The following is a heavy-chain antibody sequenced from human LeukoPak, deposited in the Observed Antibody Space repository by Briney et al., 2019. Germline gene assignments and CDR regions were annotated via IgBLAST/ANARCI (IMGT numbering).Heavy chain of an antibody. CDR2: ITPDGSDR. V-gene: IGHV3-7*01. D-gene: IGHD6-19*01. J-gene: IGHJ4*02. Sequence: GGSLRLSCAASGFTFSSYWMSWVRQAPGKGLEWVANITPDGSDRYYVDSLKGRVTISRDNTKSSLYLQLNSLRAEDTAVYYCVPGGLAVSGIDYWGQGALVTVSS. CDR1: GFTFSSYW. CDR3: VPGGLAVSGIDY.